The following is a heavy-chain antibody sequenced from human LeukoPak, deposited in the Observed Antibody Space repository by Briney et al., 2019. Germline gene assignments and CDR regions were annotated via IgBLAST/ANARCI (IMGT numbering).Heavy chain of an antibody. J-gene: IGHJ4*02. D-gene: IGHD4-23*01. CDR1: GFTFSSYW. Sequence: GGSLRLSCAASGFTFSSYWMSWVRQAPGKRLEWVANIKQDGSDKYYVDSVKGRFTISRDNAKNSLYLQINSLRAEDTAVYYCARKTVVGSYFDYWGQGTPVTVSS. V-gene: IGHV3-7*03. CDR2: IKQDGSDK. CDR3: ARKTVVGSYFDY.